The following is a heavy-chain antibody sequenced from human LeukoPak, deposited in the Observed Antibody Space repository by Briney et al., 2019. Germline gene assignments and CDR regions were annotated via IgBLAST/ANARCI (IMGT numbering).Heavy chain of an antibody. CDR1: GFTFSGYR. J-gene: IGHJ4*02. CDR2: ISSGGNS. D-gene: IGHD6-13*01. Sequence: SVTLSFTGAGYGFTFSGYRWTWLRQSPGLGLEWFVEISSGGNSNENPSRKCRVSISGDTSKPRFYPKLNSVTAADTGVFYCARVNSRRTTGKKFGRYVDYWGPGILV. CDR3: ARVNSRRTTGKKFGRYVDY. V-gene: IGHV4-34*10.